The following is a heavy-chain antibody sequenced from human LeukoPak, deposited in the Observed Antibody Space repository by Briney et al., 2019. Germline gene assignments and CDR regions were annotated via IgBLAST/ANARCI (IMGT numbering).Heavy chain of an antibody. CDR1: GGSISSGTYY. D-gene: IGHD5-18*01. CDR2: INHSGST. CDR3: ARVRYSYGPPFDY. V-gene: IGHV4-39*07. Sequence: SETLSLTCTVSGGSISSGTYYWSWIRQPPGKGLEWIGEINHSGSTNYNPSLKSRVTISVDTSKNQFSLKLSSVTAADTAVYYCARVRYSYGPPFDYWGQGTLVTVSS. J-gene: IGHJ4*02.